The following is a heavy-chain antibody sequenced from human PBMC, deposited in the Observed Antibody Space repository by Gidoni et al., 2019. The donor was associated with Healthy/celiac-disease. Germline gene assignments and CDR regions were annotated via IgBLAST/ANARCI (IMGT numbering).Heavy chain of an antibody. V-gene: IGHV3-33*01. CDR2: IWYDGSNK. Sequence: TFSSYGMHWVRQAPGKGLEWVAVIWYDGSNKYYADSVKGRFTISRDNSKNTLYLQMNSLRAEDTAVYYCARDCGGSGWTKGAFDIWGQGTMVTVSS. CDR1: TFSSYG. D-gene: IGHD6-19*01. CDR3: ARDCGGSGWTKGAFDI. J-gene: IGHJ3*02.